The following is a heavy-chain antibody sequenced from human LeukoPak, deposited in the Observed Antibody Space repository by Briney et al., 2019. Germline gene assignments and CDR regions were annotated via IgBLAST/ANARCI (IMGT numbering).Heavy chain of an antibody. Sequence: PSETLSLTCTVSGGSLSSSSYYWGWIRQPPGKGLEWIGSIYYSGSTYYNPSLKSRVTISVNTSKNQFSLKLSSVTAADTAVYYCASGTYSSGMLDYWGQGTLVTVSS. CDR1: GGSLSSSSYY. CDR2: IYYSGST. J-gene: IGHJ4*02. CDR3: ASGTYSSGMLDY. V-gene: IGHV4-39*07. D-gene: IGHD6-19*01.